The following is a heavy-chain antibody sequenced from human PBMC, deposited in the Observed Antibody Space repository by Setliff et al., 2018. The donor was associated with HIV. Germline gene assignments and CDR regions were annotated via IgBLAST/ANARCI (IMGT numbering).Heavy chain of an antibody. D-gene: IGHD3-10*01. Sequence: PSETLSLTCTISGGSFSSYYWSCIRQPAGRGLEWIGRIYNSGTTNYNASLKSRVTMTIDTSKNQFSLKLTSVTAADTAVYYCARDRHSSGLGSYGPWGPGTLVTVSS. CDR1: GGSFSSYY. V-gene: IGHV4-4*07. CDR2: IYNSGTT. CDR3: ARDRHSSGLGSYGP. J-gene: IGHJ5*02.